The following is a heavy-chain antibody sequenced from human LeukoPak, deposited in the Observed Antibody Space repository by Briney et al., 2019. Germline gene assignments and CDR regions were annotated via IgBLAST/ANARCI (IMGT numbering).Heavy chain of an antibody. V-gene: IGHV3-23*01. CDR3: AKAVSVRASTKQFGYYYYGMDV. D-gene: IGHD4/OR15-4a*01. J-gene: IGHJ6*02. CDR2: ISGSGGSS. Sequence: GGSLRLSCAASGFTFSSYAMSWVRQAPAKGLEWVSAISGSGGSSYYADSVKGRFTISRDNSKNTLYLQMNSLRAEDTAVYYCAKAVSVRASTKQFGYYYYGMDVWGQGTTVTVSS. CDR1: GFTFSSYA.